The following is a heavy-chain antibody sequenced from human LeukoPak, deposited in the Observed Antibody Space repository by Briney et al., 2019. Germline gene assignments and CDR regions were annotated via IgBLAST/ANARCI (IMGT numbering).Heavy chain of an antibody. CDR3: ASTIAVAGFDY. Sequence: GGSLRLSCAAPGFTFSSYSMNWVRQAPGKGLEWVSSISSSSSYIYYADSVKDRFTISRDNAKNSLYLQMNSLRAEDTAVYYCASTIAVAGFDYWGQGTLVTVSS. V-gene: IGHV3-21*01. CDR1: GFTFSSYS. J-gene: IGHJ4*02. CDR2: ISSSSSYI. D-gene: IGHD6-19*01.